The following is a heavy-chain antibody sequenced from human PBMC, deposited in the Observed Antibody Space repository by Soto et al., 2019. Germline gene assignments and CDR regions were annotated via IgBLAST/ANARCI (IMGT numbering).Heavy chain of an antibody. Sequence: SETLSLTCTVSGGSISSGDYYWSWIRQPPGKGLEWIGYIYYSGSTYYNPSLKSRVTISVDSSKNQFSLKLSSVTAADTAVYYCARDHYVYDILTGFYPCWGQGTLVT. J-gene: IGHJ4*02. CDR2: IYYSGST. CDR3: ARDHYVYDILTGFYPC. V-gene: IGHV4-30-4*01. D-gene: IGHD3-9*01. CDR1: GGSISSGDYY.